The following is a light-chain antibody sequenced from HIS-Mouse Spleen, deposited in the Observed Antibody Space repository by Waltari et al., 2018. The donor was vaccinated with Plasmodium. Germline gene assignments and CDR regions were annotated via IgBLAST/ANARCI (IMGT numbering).Light chain of an antibody. V-gene: IGLV3-10*01. CDR1: ALPKQY. Sequence: SAELTQPPSVSVSPGQTARNPCSGDALPKQYAYWYQQKSGQAPVLVIYEDSKRPSGIPERFSGSSSGTMATLTISGAQVEDEADYYCYSTDSSGNHRVFGGGTKLTVL. CDR2: EDS. J-gene: IGLJ3*02. CDR3: YSTDSSGNHRV.